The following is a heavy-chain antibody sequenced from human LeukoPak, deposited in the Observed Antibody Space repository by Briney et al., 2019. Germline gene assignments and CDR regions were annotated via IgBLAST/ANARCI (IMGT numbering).Heavy chain of an antibody. CDR1: GFTFSSYS. D-gene: IGHD2-15*01. Sequence: TPGGSLRLSCTASGFTFSSYSMNWVHQAPWKGLEWVSSISSSSSYIYYADSVKGRFTISRDNAKNSLYLQMNSLRAEDTAVYYCARGCGGSCYSFDYWGQGTLVTVSS. CDR3: ARGCGGSCYSFDY. V-gene: IGHV3-21*01. CDR2: ISSSSSYI. J-gene: IGHJ4*02.